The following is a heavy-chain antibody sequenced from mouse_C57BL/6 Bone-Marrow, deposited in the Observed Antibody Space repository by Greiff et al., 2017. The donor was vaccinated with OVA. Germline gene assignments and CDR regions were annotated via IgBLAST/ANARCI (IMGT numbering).Heavy chain of an antibody. CDR2: IDPENGDT. D-gene: IGHD1-1*01. CDR1: GFNIKDDY. V-gene: IGHV14-4*01. J-gene: IGHJ1*03. CDR3: TTDYYGSSSHWYFDV. Sequence: EVQLQQSGAELVRPGASVKLSCTASGFNIKDDYMHWVKQRPEQGLEWIGWIDPENGDTEYASKFQGQATITADTSSNTAYLQLSSLTSEDTAVYYCTTDYYGSSSHWYFDVWGTGTTVTVSS.